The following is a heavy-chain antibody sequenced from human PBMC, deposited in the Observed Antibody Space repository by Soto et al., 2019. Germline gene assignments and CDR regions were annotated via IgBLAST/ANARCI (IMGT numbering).Heavy chain of an antibody. CDR2: MYHSGDT. CDR3: ARKAMRGAAFDF. J-gene: IGHJ3*01. Sequence: SETLSLTCAVSSYSISSGYYWGWIRQPPGKGLEWIGNMYHSGDTHYNPSLKSRVAISVDTSKNHFSLKLSSVTAADTAVYYCARKAMRGAAFDFWGQGTMVTVSS. V-gene: IGHV4-38-2*01. CDR1: SYSISSGYY.